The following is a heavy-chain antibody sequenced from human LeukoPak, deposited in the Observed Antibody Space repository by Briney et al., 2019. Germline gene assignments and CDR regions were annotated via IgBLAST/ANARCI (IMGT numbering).Heavy chain of an antibody. CDR3: AREHSNYVRNNWFGP. CDR1: GGSISSYY. CDR2: IYYSGST. D-gene: IGHD4-11*01. Sequence: PSETLSLTCTVSGGSISSYYWSWIRQPPGKGLEWIGYIYYSGSTNYNPSLKSRVTISVDTAKNQFSLKLSSVTAADTAVYYCAREHSNYVRNNWFGPWGQGTLVTVSS. J-gene: IGHJ5*02. V-gene: IGHV4-59*01.